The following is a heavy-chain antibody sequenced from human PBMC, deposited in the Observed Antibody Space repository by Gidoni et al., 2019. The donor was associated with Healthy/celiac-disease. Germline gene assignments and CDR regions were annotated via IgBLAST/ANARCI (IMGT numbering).Heavy chain of an antibody. Sequence: QVQLVQSGAEVKKPGSSVTVSCKASAGPFRSYAISWVRQAPGQGLEWMGGIIPIFGTANYAQKFQGRVTITADESTSTAYMELSSLRSEDTAVYYCATAWAVAGTLMGDPFYWGQGTLVTVSS. D-gene: IGHD6-19*01. CDR2: IIPIFGTA. V-gene: IGHV1-69*01. CDR3: ATAWAVAGTLMGDPFY. J-gene: IGHJ4*02. CDR1: AGPFRSYA.